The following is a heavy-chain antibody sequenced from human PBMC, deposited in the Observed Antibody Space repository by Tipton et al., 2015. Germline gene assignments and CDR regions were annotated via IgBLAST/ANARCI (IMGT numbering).Heavy chain of an antibody. V-gene: IGHV4-39*01. CDR1: GGSISSSSYY. Sequence: TLSLTCTVSGGSISSSSYYWGWIRQPPGKGLEWIGTIYYSGNTYYNPSLKSRVTVSVDTSKNQFSLKLSSVTAADTVVYYCARGGYDFWSGSKTYNWFDPWGQGTLVTVSS. J-gene: IGHJ5*02. CDR2: IYYSGNT. CDR3: ARGGYDFWSGSKTYNWFDP. D-gene: IGHD3-3*01.